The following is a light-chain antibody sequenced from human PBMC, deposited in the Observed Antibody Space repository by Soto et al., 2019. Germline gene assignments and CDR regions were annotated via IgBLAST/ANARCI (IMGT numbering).Light chain of an antibody. V-gene: IGKV3-20*01. Sequence: EIVLTQSPGTLSLSPGERATLSCRASQSVSSSYLVWYQQRPGQAPRLLIYGASSRATGIPDRFSGSGSGTDFTLTISRLEPEDFAVYYCQQYGSSPLTFXGGTKVDIK. CDR1: QSVSSSY. CDR2: GAS. J-gene: IGKJ4*01. CDR3: QQYGSSPLT.